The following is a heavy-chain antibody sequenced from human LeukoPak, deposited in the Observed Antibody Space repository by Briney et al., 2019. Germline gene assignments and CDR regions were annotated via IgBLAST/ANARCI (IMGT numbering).Heavy chain of an antibody. V-gene: IGHV3-23*01. CDR3: AKTRVAGYYFDY. CDR2: ISGSGGAI. D-gene: IGHD6-19*01. Sequence: PGGSLRLSCAASRFTFSSYAMSWVRQAPGKGLEWVSVISGSGGAIYYADSVKGRFTISRDNSKNTLYLQMNSLRAEDTAVYYCAKTRVAGYYFDYWGQGTLVTVSS. J-gene: IGHJ4*02. CDR1: RFTFSSYA.